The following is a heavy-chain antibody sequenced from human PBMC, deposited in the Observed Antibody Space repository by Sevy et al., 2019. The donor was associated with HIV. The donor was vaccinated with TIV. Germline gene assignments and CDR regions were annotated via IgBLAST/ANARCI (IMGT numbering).Heavy chain of an antibody. V-gene: IGHV3-23*01. CDR3: AKRVNGWYELDY. Sequence: GGSLRLSCAASGFTFSSYAMNWVRQAPGKGLEWVSTISGSRDTTYYADSVKGRFTISRDHSKNTVFLQINSLRAEDTAVYYCAKRVNGWYELDYWGRGTLVTVSS. CDR1: GFTFSSYA. J-gene: IGHJ4*02. D-gene: IGHD6-19*01. CDR2: ISGSRDTT.